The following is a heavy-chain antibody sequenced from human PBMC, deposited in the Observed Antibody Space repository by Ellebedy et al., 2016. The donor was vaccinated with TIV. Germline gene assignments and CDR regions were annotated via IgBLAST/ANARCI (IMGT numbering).Heavy chain of an antibody. J-gene: IGHJ4*02. Sequence: AVSVKVSCKASGFSFTGYYIHWVRQAPGQGLEWMGWINPNSGGTNYAQKFQGWVTMTRDTSISTAYMELSRLRSDDTAVYYCARDGGSYSDFDYWGQGTLVTVSS. D-gene: IGHD1-26*01. CDR3: ARDGGSYSDFDY. V-gene: IGHV1-2*04. CDR2: INPNSGGT. CDR1: GFSFTGYY.